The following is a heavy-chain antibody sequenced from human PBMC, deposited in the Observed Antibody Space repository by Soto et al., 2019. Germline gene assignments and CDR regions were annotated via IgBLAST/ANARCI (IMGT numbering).Heavy chain of an antibody. Sequence: GGSLRLSCAASGFTVTNAWMNWVRQAPGKGLEWVGRIKSKTDGGTTDFPAPVKGRFTISRDDSKNTLYLQMSSLKTEDTAMYYCTKEMRHSSGWYGAFDIWGQGIMGTVS. V-gene: IGHV3-15*01. CDR2: IKSKTDGGTT. CDR3: TKEMRHSSGWYGAFDI. J-gene: IGHJ3*02. CDR1: GFTVTNAW. D-gene: IGHD6-19*01.